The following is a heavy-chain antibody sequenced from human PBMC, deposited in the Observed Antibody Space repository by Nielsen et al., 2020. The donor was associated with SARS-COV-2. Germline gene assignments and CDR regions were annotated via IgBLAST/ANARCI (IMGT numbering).Heavy chain of an antibody. CDR1: GGSIRSGDHY. D-gene: IGHD2/OR15-2a*01. Sequence: SETLSSTFHVPGGSIRSGDHYWSWIRQHPGKGLEWIGYIYYSGTTNYNPSLKSRVIISVDTSKNQFSLKLSSVTAADTAVYYCASSPCEYCRTSTSYYLDYWGQGTLVTVSS. J-gene: IGHJ4*02. V-gene: IGHV4-31*03. CDR2: IYYSGTT. CDR3: ASSPCEYCRTSTSYYLDY.